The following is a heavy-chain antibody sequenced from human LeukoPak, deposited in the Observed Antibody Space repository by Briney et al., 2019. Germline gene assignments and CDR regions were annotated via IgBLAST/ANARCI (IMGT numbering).Heavy chain of an antibody. CDR3: ARRPIVVVPPGTWFDP. CDR1: GGSISSSSYY. V-gene: IGHV4-39*01. D-gene: IGHD2-2*01. Sequence: PSETLSLTCTVSGGSISSSSYYWGWIRQPPGKGLEWIGSIYYSGSTYYNPSLKSRVTISVDTSKNQFSLKLSSVTAADTAVYYCARRPIVVVPPGTWFDPWGQGTPVTVSS. J-gene: IGHJ5*02. CDR2: IYYSGST.